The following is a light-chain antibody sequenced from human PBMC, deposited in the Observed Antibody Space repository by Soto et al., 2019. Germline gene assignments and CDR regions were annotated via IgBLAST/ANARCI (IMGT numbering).Light chain of an antibody. J-gene: IGKJ1*01. CDR3: QQFNDSPWT. V-gene: IGKV1-5*03. CDR1: QSISIW. CDR2: RAS. Sequence: DIQMTQSPSTLSASVGDRVTITCRASQSISIWLVWYQQKPGQAPKLLISRASNLESGVPSRFSGSGSGTEFTLTISSLQPDDFATYYCQQFNDSPWTFGQGTKVEI.